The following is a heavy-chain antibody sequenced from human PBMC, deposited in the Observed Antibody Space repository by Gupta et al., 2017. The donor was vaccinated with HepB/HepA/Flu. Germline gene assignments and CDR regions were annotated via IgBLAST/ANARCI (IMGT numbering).Heavy chain of an antibody. Sequence: QVQLVESGGGVVQPGRSLRLSCAAPGFPFSSYALHWVSQAPGKGLEWVAVISYDGSNKYYADSVKGRFTISRDNSKNTLYLQMNSLRAEDTAVYYCARDYSEYSSSPADYWGQGTLVTVSS. D-gene: IGHD6-6*01. V-gene: IGHV3-30-3*01. CDR3: ARDYSEYSSSPADY. CDR1: GFPFSSYA. J-gene: IGHJ4*02. CDR2: ISYDGSNK.